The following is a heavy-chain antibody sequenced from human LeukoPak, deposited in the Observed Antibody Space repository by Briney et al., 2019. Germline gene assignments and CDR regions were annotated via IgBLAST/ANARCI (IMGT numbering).Heavy chain of an antibody. V-gene: IGHV4-59*01. CDR3: AREGTSGTHLNWFDP. Sequence: SQTLSLTCTVSGGSISSYYWSWIRQPPGKGMEWNGHIYGSGSTNYNPSLKSRVTLSVDTSKNQFSLKLSSVTAADTAVYYCAREGTSGTHLNWFDPWGQGTLVTVSS. D-gene: IGHD1-1*01. J-gene: IGHJ5*02. CDR1: GGSISSYY. CDR2: IYGSGST.